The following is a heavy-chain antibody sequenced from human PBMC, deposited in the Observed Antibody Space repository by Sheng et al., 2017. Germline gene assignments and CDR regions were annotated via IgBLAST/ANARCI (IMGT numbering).Heavy chain of an antibody. CDR2: IIPIFGTA. V-gene: IGHV1-69*05. J-gene: IGHJ5*02. Sequence: QVQLVQSGAEVKKPGSSVKVSCKASGGTFSSYAISWVRQAPGQGLEWMGGIIPIFGTANYAQKFQGRVTITTDESTSTAYMELSSLRSEDTAVYYCARDSSREADYYGSGSYKDWFDPWGQGTLVTVSS. D-gene: IGHD3-10*01. CDR3: ARDSSREADYYGSGSYKDWFDP. CDR1: GGTFSSYA.